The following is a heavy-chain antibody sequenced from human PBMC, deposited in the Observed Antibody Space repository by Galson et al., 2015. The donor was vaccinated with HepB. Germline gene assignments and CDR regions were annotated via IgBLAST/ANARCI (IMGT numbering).Heavy chain of an antibody. Sequence: SLRLSCAASGFTFSSYAMSWVRQAPGKGLEWVSTISSGGGSTYYADSVKGRFTISRDKSKDTLYLQMNSLGAEDTAVYYCAKVGYGSGSYLFDYWGQGTLVTVSS. CDR3: AKVGYGSGSYLFDY. CDR1: GFTFSSYA. D-gene: IGHD3-10*01. J-gene: IGHJ4*02. V-gene: IGHV3-23*01. CDR2: ISSGGGST.